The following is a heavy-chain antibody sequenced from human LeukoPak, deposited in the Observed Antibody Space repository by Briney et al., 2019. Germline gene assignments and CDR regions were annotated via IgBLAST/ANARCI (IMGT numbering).Heavy chain of an antibody. V-gene: IGHV4-61*02. CDR3: AREGLDSYGSYYYYYYMDV. Sequence: SETLSLTCTVSGGSISSGSYYWSWIRQPAGTGLEWIERIYTSGSTNYNPSLKSRVTISVDTSKNQFSLKLSSVTAADTAVYYCAREGLDSYGSYYYYYYMDVWGKGTTVTVSS. CDR2: IYTSGST. CDR1: GGSISSGSYY. D-gene: IGHD5-18*01. J-gene: IGHJ6*03.